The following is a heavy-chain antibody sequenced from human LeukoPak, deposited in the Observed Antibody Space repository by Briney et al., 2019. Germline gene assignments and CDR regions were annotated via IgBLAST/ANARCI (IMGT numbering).Heavy chain of an antibody. CDR1: GSTFRSYL. J-gene: IGHJ4*02. V-gene: IGHV3-7*03. CDR2: IKQDGSEK. CDR3: ARGQQTYYHDSSGYYIRF. Sequence: GGSLRLSCAASGSTFRSYLMSWVRQAPGKGLEWVANIKQDGSEKDYVDSVKGRFIISRDNAKNSLYLQMNSLRAEDTAVYYCARGQQTYYHDSSGYYIRFWGQGTLVTVSS. D-gene: IGHD3-22*01.